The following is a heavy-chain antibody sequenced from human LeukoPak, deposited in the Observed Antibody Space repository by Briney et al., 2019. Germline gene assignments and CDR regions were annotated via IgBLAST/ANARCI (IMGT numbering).Heavy chain of an antibody. CDR1: GFTFSKVW. V-gene: IGHV3-15*01. CDR3: TTDLSELDDSGYYAKHFHH. Sequence: PGGSLRLSCAASGFTFSKVWMSWVRQAPGKGLEWVGRIKSKTDGGPIDHAAPVKGRFTISRDDSKDTLFLQMNSLKTEDTAVYYCTTDLSELDDSGYYAKHFHHWGQGTLVSVS. D-gene: IGHD3-22*01. J-gene: IGHJ1*01. CDR2: IKSKTDGGPI.